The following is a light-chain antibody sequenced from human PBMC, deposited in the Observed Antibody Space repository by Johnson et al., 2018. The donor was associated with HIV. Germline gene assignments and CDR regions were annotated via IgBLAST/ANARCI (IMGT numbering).Light chain of an antibody. J-gene: IGLJ1*01. Sequence: QSVLTQPPSVSAAPGQKVTISCSGSNSNIGNNYVSWYQQVPGTAPKLLIYDNNKRPSGIPDRFSGSKSGTSATLGITGLQTGDEADYYCAAWDDSLNENVFGTGTKVTVL. CDR1: NSNIGNNY. CDR3: AAWDDSLNENV. V-gene: IGLV1-51*01. CDR2: DNN.